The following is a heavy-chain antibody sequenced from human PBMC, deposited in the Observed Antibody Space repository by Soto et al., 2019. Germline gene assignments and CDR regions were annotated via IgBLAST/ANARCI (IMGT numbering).Heavy chain of an antibody. D-gene: IGHD3-10*01. J-gene: IGHJ6*02. V-gene: IGHV2-5*01. CDR2: IYWNDDK. Sequence: SGPTLVNPTQTLTLTCTFSGFSLRSSGVGVGWIRQSPGKALECLAVIYWNDDKRYSPSLQNRLTITKDTSKNQVVLTMTNMHPVDTGTYYCAHVMIRAGDMDVWGQGTTVTVS. CDR1: GFSLRSSGVG. CDR3: AHVMIRAGDMDV.